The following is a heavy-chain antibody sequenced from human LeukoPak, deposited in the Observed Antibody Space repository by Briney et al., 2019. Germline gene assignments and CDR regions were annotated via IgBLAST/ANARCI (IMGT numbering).Heavy chain of an antibody. CDR3: ARVAASQHGKAFDY. CDR2: IIPIFGTA. D-gene: IGHD6-13*01. V-gene: IGHV1-69*13. CDR1: GGTFSSYA. Sequence: SVKVSCKASGGTFSSYAISWVRQAPGQGLEWMGGIIPIFGTANYAQKFQGRVTITADESTSTAYMELSSLRSEDTAVYYCARVAASQHGKAFDYWGQGTLVTVSS. J-gene: IGHJ4*02.